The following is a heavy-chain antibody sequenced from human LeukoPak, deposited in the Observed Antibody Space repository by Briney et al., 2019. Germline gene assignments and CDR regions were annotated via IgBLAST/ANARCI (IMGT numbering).Heavy chain of an antibody. CDR2: IYTSGST. D-gene: IGHD2-15*01. CDR1: GGSISSYY. Sequence: SETLSLTCTVSGGSISSYYWSWIRQPAGKGLEWIGRIYTSGSTNYNPSLKSRVTMSVDTSKNQFSLEMRSVTAADTAVYYCARDVTRQVMDVWGQGTTVTVSS. J-gene: IGHJ6*02. V-gene: IGHV4-4*07. CDR3: ARDVTRQVMDV.